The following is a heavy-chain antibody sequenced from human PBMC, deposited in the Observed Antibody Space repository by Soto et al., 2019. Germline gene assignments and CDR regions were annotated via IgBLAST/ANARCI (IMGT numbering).Heavy chain of an antibody. CDR1: GDSMSTYY. J-gene: IGHJ3*02. CDR2: IYSSGSA. CDR3: ARAENIVVVPAAADAFDI. V-gene: IGHV4-59*01. Sequence: SETLSLTCAASGDSMSTYYWNWVRQPPGKGLEWIGYIYSSGSANYNPSLKSRVAISIDTSKGQFSLNLTSVTAADTAVYYCARAENIVVVPAAADAFDIWGQGTMVTVPS. D-gene: IGHD2-2*01.